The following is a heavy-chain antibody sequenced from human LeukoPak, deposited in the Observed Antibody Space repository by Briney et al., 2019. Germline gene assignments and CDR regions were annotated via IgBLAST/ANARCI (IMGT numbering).Heavy chain of an antibody. CDR2: VSGSDGST. CDR3: AKSLLTMVRGTRVLDY. D-gene: IGHD3-10*01. CDR1: GFTFSSYA. J-gene: IGHJ4*02. Sequence: GGSLRLSCAASGFTFSSYAMSWVRQAPGKGLEWVSAVSGSDGSTYYADSVKGRFTISRDNSKSTLYLQMNSLRAEDTAVYFCAKSLLTMVRGTRVLDYWGQGTLVTVSS. V-gene: IGHV3-23*01.